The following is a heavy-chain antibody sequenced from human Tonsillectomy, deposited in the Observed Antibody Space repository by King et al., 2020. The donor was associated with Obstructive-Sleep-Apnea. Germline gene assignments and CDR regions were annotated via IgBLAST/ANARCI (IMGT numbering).Heavy chain of an antibody. V-gene: IGHV3-9*01. J-gene: IGHJ4*02. CDR3: VKEEREYYYDSSFDY. Sequence: VQLVESGGELIQPGRSLRLACAAYGFTFDDYAMHWVRQAPGKGLEWVSGITWNTGTVSYADSVKGRFTVSRDNAKNSLYLQMNSLRVEDTALYYCVKEEREYYYDSSFDYGGQGTLVTVSS. D-gene: IGHD3-22*01. CDR1: GFTFDDYA. CDR2: ITWNTGTV.